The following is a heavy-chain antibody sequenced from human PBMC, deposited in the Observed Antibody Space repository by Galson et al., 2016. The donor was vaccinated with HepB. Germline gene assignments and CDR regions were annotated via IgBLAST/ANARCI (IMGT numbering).Heavy chain of an antibody. J-gene: IGHJ5*02. CDR1: GFTVSNNY. Sequence: SLRLSCAASGFTVSNNYMSWVRQAPGTGLEWVSLIYSTGTTLYADSVKGRFTISRDSSKNTLYLQMNSLRAEDTAMYFCGRDVGPWGQGTLVTVSS. D-gene: IGHD1-26*01. CDR3: GRDVGP. CDR2: IYSTGTT. V-gene: IGHV3-53*01.